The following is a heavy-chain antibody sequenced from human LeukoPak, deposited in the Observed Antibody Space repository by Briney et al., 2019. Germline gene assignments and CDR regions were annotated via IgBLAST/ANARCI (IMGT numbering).Heavy chain of an antibody. J-gene: IGHJ6*02. CDR2: ISYDGSNK. CDR3: AKDKAGAAGIYYYGMDV. D-gene: IGHD6-13*01. CDR1: GFTFSSYG. V-gene: IGHV3-30*18. Sequence: GGSLRLSCAASGFTFSSYGMHWVRQAPGKGLEWVAVISYDGSNKYYADSVKGRFTISRDNSKNTLYLQMNNLRAEDTAVYYCAKDKAGAAGIYYYGMDVGGQGTTVTVS.